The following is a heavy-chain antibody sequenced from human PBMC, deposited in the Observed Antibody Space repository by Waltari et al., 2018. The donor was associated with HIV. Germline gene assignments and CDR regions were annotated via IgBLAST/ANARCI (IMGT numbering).Heavy chain of an antibody. V-gene: IGHV3-74*03. D-gene: IGHD3-16*01. J-gene: IGHJ6*02. CDR2: INSDGSII. CDR1: GFTFSYYW. CDR3: ARDPTVLRVLKHYDMDV. Sequence: ELQLVESGGGLVQPGGSLRLSCAASGFTFSYYWMHWVRQVPGKGLVWVSYINSDGSIITYADSVKGRFTISRDNPQGTLYLQMNNLRAEDTAMYFCARDPTVLRVLKHYDMDVWGQGTTVTVSS.